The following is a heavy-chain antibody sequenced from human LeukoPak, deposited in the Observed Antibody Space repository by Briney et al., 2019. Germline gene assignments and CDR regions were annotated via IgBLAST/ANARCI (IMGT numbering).Heavy chain of an antibody. CDR2: INHSGST. Sequence: SETLSLTCAGSGGSFSGYYWSWIRQPPGKGLEWIGQINHSGSTNYNPSLKSRVAISVDTSKNQFSLKLSSVTAADTAVYFCARGNAGGHDLGYHYYYMDVWGKGTTVIVSS. V-gene: IGHV4-34*01. CDR1: GGSFSGYY. D-gene: IGHD5-12*01. CDR3: ARGNAGGHDLGYHYYYMDV. J-gene: IGHJ6*03.